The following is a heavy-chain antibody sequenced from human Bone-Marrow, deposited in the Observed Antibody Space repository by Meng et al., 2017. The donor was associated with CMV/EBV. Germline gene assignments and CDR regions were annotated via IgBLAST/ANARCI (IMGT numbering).Heavy chain of an antibody. Sequence: GESLKISCAASGFTFSSYSMNWVRQAPGKGLEWVSSISSTSNYIYYADSVKGRFTISRDNSKNTLYLQMNSLRAEDTAVYYCAKDNADNTIRWGYWGQGTLVTVSS. D-gene: IGHD3-10*01. CDR3: AKDNADNTIRWGY. J-gene: IGHJ4*02. CDR2: ISSTSNYI. CDR1: GFTFSSYS. V-gene: IGHV3-21*04.